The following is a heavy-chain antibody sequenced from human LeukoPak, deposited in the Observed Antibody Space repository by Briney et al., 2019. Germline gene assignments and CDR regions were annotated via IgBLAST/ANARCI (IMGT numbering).Heavy chain of an antibody. V-gene: IGHV3-7*01. CDR1: GFSFSTYW. D-gene: IGHD6-13*01. CDR3: ARDPESSSFDL. Sequence: GGSLRLSCAASGFSFSTYWMSWVRQTPEKGLEFVANIDQGGSVRNYMDSLKGRCTISRDNAKKSLYLEINSLRADDTTVYYCARDPESSSFDLWGRGALVTVSS. J-gene: IGHJ4*02. CDR2: IDQGGSVR.